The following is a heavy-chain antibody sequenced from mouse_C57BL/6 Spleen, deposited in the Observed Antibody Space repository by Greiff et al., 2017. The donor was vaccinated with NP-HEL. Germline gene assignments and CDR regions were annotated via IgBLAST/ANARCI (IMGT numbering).Heavy chain of an antibody. J-gene: IGHJ3*01. Sequence: VKLQQSDAELVKPGASVKISCKVSGYTFTDHTIHWMKQRPEQGLEWIGYIYPRDGSTKYNEKFKGKATLTADKSSSTAYMQLNSLTSEDSAVYFCARGGATYYGNFWFAYWGQGTLVTVAA. D-gene: IGHD2-10*01. CDR1: GYTFTDHT. CDR3: ARGGATYYGNFWFAY. V-gene: IGHV1-78*01. CDR2: IYPRDGST.